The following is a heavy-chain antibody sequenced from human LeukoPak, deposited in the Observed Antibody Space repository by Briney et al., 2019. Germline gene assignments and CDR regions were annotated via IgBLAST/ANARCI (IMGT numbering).Heavy chain of an antibody. CDR1: GYTFTSYD. D-gene: IGHD3-10*01. V-gene: IGHV1-8*01. J-gene: IGHJ4*02. Sequence: GASVKVSCKASGYTFTSYDINWVRQATGQGLERMGWMNPNSGNTGYAQKFQGRVTMTRNTSISTAYMELSSLRSEDTAVYYCAITTGGYYYGSGSYYYWGQGTLVTVSS. CDR3: AITTGGYYYGSGSYYY. CDR2: MNPNSGNT.